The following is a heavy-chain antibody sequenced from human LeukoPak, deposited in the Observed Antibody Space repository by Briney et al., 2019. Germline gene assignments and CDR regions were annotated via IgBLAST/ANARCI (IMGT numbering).Heavy chain of an antibody. CDR2: IDWGDDK. CDR3: ARFHRYLGVSLDY. V-gene: IGHV2-70*01. Sequence: SGPALVKPTQPLTLTYTFSGFSLSTSGMCVSWIRQPPGKALEWLALIDWGDDKFYSTSLKTRLTISKDTSKNQVVLTMTNMDPVDAATYYCARFHRYLGVSLDYWAQGTLVTVSS. CDR1: GFSLSTSGMC. J-gene: IGHJ4*02. D-gene: IGHD3-16*01.